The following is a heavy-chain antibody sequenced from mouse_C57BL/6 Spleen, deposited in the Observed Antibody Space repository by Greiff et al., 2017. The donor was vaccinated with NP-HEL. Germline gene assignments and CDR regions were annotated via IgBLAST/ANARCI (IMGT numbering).Heavy chain of an antibody. CDR3: ARMATAQATAY. J-gene: IGHJ3*01. V-gene: IGHV1-81*01. D-gene: IGHD3-2*02. CDR2: IYPRSGNT. Sequence: QVQLKESGAELARPGASVKLSCKASGYTFTSYGISWVKQRTGQGLEWIGEIYPRSGNTYYNEKFKGKATLTADKSSSTAYMELRSLTSEDSAVYFCARMATAQATAYWGQGTLVTVSA. CDR1: GYTFTSYG.